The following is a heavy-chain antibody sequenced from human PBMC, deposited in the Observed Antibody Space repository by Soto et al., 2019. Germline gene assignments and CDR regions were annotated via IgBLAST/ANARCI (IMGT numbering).Heavy chain of an antibody. CDR3: ASVTFGGVVLAH. D-gene: IGHD3-16*01. V-gene: IGHV4-59*01. CDR1: AASFSKYY. Sequence: SETLSLTCTVSAASFSKYYWSWIRQPPGKGLEWIGYVYFNGNTNYNPSLKRRVSISIDTSKNQISLNLSSVTAADTVVYYCASVTFGGVVLAHWGQGTLVTVSS. J-gene: IGHJ4*02. CDR2: VYFNGNT.